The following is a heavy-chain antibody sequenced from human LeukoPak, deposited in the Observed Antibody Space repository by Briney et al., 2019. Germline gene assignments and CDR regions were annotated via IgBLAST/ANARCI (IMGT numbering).Heavy chain of an antibody. CDR2: IYYSGST. J-gene: IGHJ5*02. V-gene: IGHV4-39*07. Sequence: SETLSLTCTVSGGSISSSSYYWGWIRQPPGKGLEWIGSIYYSGSTYYNPSLKSRVTISVDTSKNQFSLKLSSVTAADTAVYYCARDLQRPSAFNWFDPWGQGTLVTVSS. D-gene: IGHD4-11*01. CDR3: ARDLQRPSAFNWFDP. CDR1: GGSISSSSYY.